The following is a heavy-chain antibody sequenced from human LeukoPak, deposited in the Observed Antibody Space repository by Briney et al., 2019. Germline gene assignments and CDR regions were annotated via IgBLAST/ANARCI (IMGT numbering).Heavy chain of an antibody. Sequence: GGSLRLSCAASRFSFSNHSMNWARQALGKGLEWVASINHNGNVNYYVDSVKGRFTISRDNAKNSLYLQMSNLRAEDTAVYFCARGGGLDVWGQGATVTVSS. D-gene: IGHD3-16*01. V-gene: IGHV3-7*03. CDR2: INHNGNVN. J-gene: IGHJ6*02. CDR3: ARGGGLDV. CDR1: RFSFSNHS.